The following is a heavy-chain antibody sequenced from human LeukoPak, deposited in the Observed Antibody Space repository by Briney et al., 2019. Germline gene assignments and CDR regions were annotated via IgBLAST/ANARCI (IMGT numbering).Heavy chain of an antibody. Sequence: ASVKVSCKASGYTFTGYYMHWVRQAPGQGLEWMGWINPNSGGTNYAQKFQGRVTMTRDTSISTAYMELRRLRSDDTAVYYCARAGYSSGWYDGAFDIWGQGTMVTVSS. D-gene: IGHD6-19*01. J-gene: IGHJ3*02. CDR1: GYTFTGYY. V-gene: IGHV1-2*02. CDR3: ARAGYSSGWYDGAFDI. CDR2: INPNSGGT.